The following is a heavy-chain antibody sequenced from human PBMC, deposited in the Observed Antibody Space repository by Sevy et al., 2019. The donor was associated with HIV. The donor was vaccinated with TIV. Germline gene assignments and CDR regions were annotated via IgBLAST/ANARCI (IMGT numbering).Heavy chain of an antibody. CDR3: ARARTHVLRFLEWFGEGMDV. Sequence: SETLSLTCAVYGGSFSGYYWSWIRQPPGKGLQWIGEINHSGSTNYNPSLKSRVTISVGTSKNQFSLKLSSVTAADTAVYYCARARTHVLRFLEWFGEGMDVWGQWTTVTVSS. V-gene: IGHV4-34*01. CDR2: INHSGST. J-gene: IGHJ6*02. D-gene: IGHD3-3*01. CDR1: GGSFSGYY.